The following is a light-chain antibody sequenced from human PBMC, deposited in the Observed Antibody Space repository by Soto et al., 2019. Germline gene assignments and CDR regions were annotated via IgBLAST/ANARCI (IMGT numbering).Light chain of an antibody. V-gene: IGLV2-14*02. J-gene: IGLJ1*01. CDR1: SSDVGSYNL. Sequence: QSVLTQPASVSGSPGQSITISCTGTSSDVGSYNLVSWYQQHPGKAPKLMIFEVSNRPSGVSYRFSGSKSGNTASLTISGLQAEDEADYFCSSYSISTAYLFGTGTKVTVL. CDR2: EVS. CDR3: SSYSISTAYL.